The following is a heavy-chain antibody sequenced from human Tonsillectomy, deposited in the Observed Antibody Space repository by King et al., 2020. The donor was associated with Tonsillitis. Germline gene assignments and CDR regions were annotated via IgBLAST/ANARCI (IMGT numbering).Heavy chain of an antibody. D-gene: IGHD5-18*01. CDR3: ARNGGYSYALDY. V-gene: IGHV4-59*01. Sequence: QLQESGPGLVKPSETLSLTCTVSGGSISSYYWSWIRQPPGKGLEWIGYIYYSGSTNYNPSLKSRVTISVDTSKNQFSLKLTSVTAADTAVYYCARNGGYSYALDYWGQGTLVTVSS. CDR2: IYYSGST. J-gene: IGHJ4*02. CDR1: GGSISSYY.